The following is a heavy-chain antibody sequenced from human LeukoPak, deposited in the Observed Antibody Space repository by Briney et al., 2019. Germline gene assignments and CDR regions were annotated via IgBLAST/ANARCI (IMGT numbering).Heavy chain of an antibody. CDR1: GGTFSSYA. V-gene: IGHV1-69*04. CDR3: ARAGIAVAGIGGYYGMDV. Sequence: GASVKVSCKASGGTFSSYAISWVRRAPGQGLEWMGRIIPILGIANYAQKFQGRVTIAADKSTSTAYMELSSLRSEDTAVYYCARAGIAVAGIGGYYGMDVWGQGTTVTVSS. CDR2: IIPILGIA. D-gene: IGHD6-19*01. J-gene: IGHJ6*02.